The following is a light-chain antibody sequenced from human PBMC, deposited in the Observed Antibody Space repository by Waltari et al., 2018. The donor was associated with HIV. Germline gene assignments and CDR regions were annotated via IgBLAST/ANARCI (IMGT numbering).Light chain of an antibody. CDR2: FNS. V-gene: IGLV3-21*04. J-gene: IGLJ3*02. CDR1: SIGSKS. Sequence: SFVLTQPPSVSVAPGTPATISCGGWSIGSKSVNWYRQLPGQAPVLVVRFNSDRPSGIPDRFSGSNSGHTATLTITSVEAGDEADYYCQVWDSSNDHVVFGGGTELTVL. CDR3: QVWDSSNDHVV.